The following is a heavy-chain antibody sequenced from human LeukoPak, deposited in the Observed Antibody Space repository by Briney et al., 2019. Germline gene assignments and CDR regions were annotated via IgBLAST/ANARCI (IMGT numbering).Heavy chain of an antibody. D-gene: IGHD6-6*01. J-gene: IGHJ2*01. CDR1: EFTFSCLA. CDR2: ISGSGGST. Sequence: GGSLRLSCAASEFTFSCLAIGCVRQAPGKGLGWVSRISGSGGSTYYADSVKGRFTISRDNSKNRLYLQMNSLRADDTAVYHCAKAGIIQDSSSVLQYCDLWGRGTLVTASS. CDR3: AKAGIIQDSSSVLQYCDL. V-gene: IGHV3-23*01.